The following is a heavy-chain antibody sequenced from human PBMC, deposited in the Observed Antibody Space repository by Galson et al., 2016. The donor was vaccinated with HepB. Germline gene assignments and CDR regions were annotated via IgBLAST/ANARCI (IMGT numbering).Heavy chain of an antibody. J-gene: IGHJ6*02. Sequence: SLRLSCAASGFTFNSYAMSWVRQAPGKGLEWVSAISGSSATYYADSVKGRFTISRDNSKNTLFLQMNTLGAEDTAVYYCAKVREACSRTSCYHYYGTDVWGQGTTVTVSS. CDR3: AKVREACSRTSCYHYYGTDV. CDR2: ISGSSAT. D-gene: IGHD2-2*01. CDR1: GFTFNSYA. V-gene: IGHV3-23*01.